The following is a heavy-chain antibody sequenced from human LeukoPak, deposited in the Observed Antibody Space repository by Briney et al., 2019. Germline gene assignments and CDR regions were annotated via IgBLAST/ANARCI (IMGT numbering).Heavy chain of an antibody. CDR2: ISSRSSYI. D-gene: IGHD3/OR15-3a*01. V-gene: IGHV3-21*01. J-gene: IGHJ6*02. CDR3: ARDVTRGLVNYYYYGMDV. CDR1: GFTFSTYS. Sequence: GGSLRLSCAASGFTFSTYSMNWVRQAPGKGLDWVSSISSRSSYIYYADSVKGRFTISRDNAKNSLYLQMNSLRAEDTAVYYCARDVTRGLVNYYYYGMDVWGQGTTVTVSS.